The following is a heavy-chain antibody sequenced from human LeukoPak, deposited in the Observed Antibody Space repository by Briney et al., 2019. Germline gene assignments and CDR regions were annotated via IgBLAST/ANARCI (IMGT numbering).Heavy chain of an antibody. CDR3: ASGGPTRGTLAS. CDR1: GFALSSYG. V-gene: IGHV3-30*02. J-gene: IGHJ4*02. Sequence: PGGSLRLSCAASGFALSSYGMYWVRQTPDKGLEWVAYSRRDGTYVNYADSVKGRFIISRDNSKNTLGLQMNSLRVEDTALYYYASGGPTRGTLASWGQGTLVPVSS. CDR2: SRRDGTYV. D-gene: IGHD1-26*01.